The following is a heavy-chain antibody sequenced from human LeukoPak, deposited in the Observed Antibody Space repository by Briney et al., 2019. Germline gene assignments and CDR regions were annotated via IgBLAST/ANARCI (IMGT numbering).Heavy chain of an antibody. CDR1: GGSISSGGYS. CDR3: ARGWRPADDAFDI. V-gene: IGHV4-30-2*01. Sequence: PSETLSLTCAVSGGSISSGGYSWSWIRQPPGKGLEWIGYIYHSGSTYYNPSLKSRVTISVDTSKNQFSLKLSSVTAADTAVYYCARGWRPADDAFDIWGQGTMVTVSS. CDR2: IYHSGST. D-gene: IGHD3-3*01. J-gene: IGHJ3*02.